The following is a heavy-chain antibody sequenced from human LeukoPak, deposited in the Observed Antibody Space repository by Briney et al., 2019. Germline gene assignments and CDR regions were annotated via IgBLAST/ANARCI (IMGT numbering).Heavy chain of an antibody. V-gene: IGHV4-39*07. CDR3: ARRRAVVVPAARPFDY. D-gene: IGHD2-2*02. CDR2: IYYSGST. Sequence: SETLSLTCTVSGGSISSSSYYWGWIRQPPGKGLEWIGSIYYSGSTYYNPSLKSRVTISVDTSKNQFSLKLSSVTAADTAVYYCARRRAVVVPAARPFDYWGQGTLVTVSS. CDR1: GGSISSSSYY. J-gene: IGHJ4*02.